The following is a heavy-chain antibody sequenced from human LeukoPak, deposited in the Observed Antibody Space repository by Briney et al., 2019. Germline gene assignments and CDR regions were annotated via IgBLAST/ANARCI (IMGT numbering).Heavy chain of an antibody. CDR1: GGTFSSYA. D-gene: IGHD3-10*01. J-gene: IGHJ4*02. CDR3: AREIMVRGVIIYFDY. Sequence: SVKVSCKASGGTFSSYAISWVRQAPGQGLEWMGGIIPIFGTANYAQKFQGRVTITTDESTSTAYMGLSSLRSEDTALYYCAREIMVRGVIIYFDYWGQGTLVTVSS. CDR2: IIPIFGTA. V-gene: IGHV1-69*05.